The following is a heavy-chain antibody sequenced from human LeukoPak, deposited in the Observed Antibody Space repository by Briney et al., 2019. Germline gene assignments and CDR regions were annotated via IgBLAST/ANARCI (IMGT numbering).Heavy chain of an antibody. Sequence: SETLSLTCAVYGGSFSGYYWSLIRQPPVKELEWIGEINHSGNTNYNPSLKSRVTISVDTSKNQFSLKLSSVTAADTAVYYCARAPPGAETGYWFDPWGQGTLVTVSS. CDR2: INHSGNT. CDR3: ARAPPGAETGYWFDP. V-gene: IGHV4-34*01. D-gene: IGHD6-13*01. CDR1: GGSFSGYY. J-gene: IGHJ5*02.